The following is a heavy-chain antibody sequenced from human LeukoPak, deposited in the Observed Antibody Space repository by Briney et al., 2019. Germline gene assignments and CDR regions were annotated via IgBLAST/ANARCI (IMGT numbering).Heavy chain of an antibody. CDR2: INSDGSWT. D-gene: IGHD2/OR15-2a*01. V-gene: IGHV3-74*01. CDR3: VSFYETY. Sequence: GGSLRLSCAASGNYWMHWVRQAQGKGLVWVSHINSDGSWTSYADSVKGRFTISKDNAKNTVYLQMNSLRAEDTAVYYCVSFYETYWGRGALVTVSS. CDR1: GNYW. J-gene: IGHJ4*02.